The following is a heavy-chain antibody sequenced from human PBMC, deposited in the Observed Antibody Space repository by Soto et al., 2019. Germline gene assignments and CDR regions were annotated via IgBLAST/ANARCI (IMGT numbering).Heavy chain of an antibody. CDR1: GGSIISGDYY. D-gene: IGHD3-10*01. CDR3: ARDGWQMVRGVSISGGMDV. V-gene: IGHV4-30-4*01. Sequence: PSETLSLTCTVSGGSIISGDYYWIWIRQPPWNGLEWIGYISYSGSAYYNPSLKSRFTISIDTSKKQLSLNLRSVTAADTAVYYCARDGWQMVRGVSISGGMDVWGQGTTVTVSS. J-gene: IGHJ6*02. CDR2: ISYSGSA.